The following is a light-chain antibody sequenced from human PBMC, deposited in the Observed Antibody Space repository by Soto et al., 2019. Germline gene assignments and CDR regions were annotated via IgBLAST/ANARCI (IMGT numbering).Light chain of an antibody. CDR1: SGHSSYI. CDR2: LEGSGSY. Sequence: QLVLTQSSSASASLGSSVKLTCTLSSGHSSYIIAWHQQQPGKAPRYLMKLEGSGSYNKGSGVPDRFSGSSSGADRYLTISNRQSEDEADYYCETWDSTSVVFGGGTKLTVL. CDR3: ETWDSTSVV. J-gene: IGLJ2*01. V-gene: IGLV4-60*03.